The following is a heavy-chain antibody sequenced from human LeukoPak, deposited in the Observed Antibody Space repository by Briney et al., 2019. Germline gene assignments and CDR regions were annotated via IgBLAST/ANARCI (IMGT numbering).Heavy chain of an antibody. CDR2: IRTDDGDT. V-gene: IGHV1-18*01. J-gene: IGHJ4*02. CDR1: GYTFYTYG. Sequence: ATVKVSCKASGYTFYTYGITWVRRAPGQGLEWMGWIRTDDGDTHYAEKLQGRVSMTADTSTSTAYMELRSLRSDDTAVYYCARGLFGNYGRVSYTEFDFWGQGTLVTVSS. D-gene: IGHD4-17*01. CDR3: ARGLFGNYGRVSYTEFDF.